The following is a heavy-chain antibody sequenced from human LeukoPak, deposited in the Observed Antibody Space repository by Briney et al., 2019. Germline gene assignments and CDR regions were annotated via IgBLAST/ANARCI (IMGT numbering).Heavy chain of an antibody. D-gene: IGHD2-2*01. J-gene: IGHJ3*02. CDR2: ISGDAGST. CDR1: GFTFDDYA. CDR3: AKHPYCSSTSCYEGAFDI. V-gene: IGHV3-43*02. Sequence: PGGSLRLSCAASGFTFDDYAMHWVRQAPGKGLEWVSLISGDAGSTYYADSVKGRFTISRDNSKNSLYLQMNSLRTEDTALYYCAKHPYCSSTSCYEGAFDIWGQGTMVTVSS.